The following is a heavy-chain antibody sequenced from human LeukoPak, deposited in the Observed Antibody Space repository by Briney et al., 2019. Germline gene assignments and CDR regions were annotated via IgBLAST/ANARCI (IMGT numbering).Heavy chain of an antibody. D-gene: IGHD3-10*02. CDR1: GFTFSTYG. Sequence: GGSLRLSCAASGFTFSTYGMHWVRQAPGKGLEWVAFLRYDGNNNYYADSVKGRFTISRDNAKNSLYLQMNSLRAEDTAVYYCAELGITMIGGVWGKGTTVTISS. J-gene: IGHJ6*04. CDR2: LRYDGNNN. V-gene: IGHV3-30*02. CDR3: AELGITMIGGV.